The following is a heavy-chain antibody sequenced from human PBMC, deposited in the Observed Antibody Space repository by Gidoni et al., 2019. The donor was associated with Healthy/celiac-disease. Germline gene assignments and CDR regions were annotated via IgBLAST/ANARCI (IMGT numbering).Heavy chain of an antibody. CDR1: GFTFSSYA. Sequence: EVQLLESGGGLVQPGGSLRLSCAASGFTFSSYAMSWVRQAPGKGLAWVSAISGSGGSTYYADSGKGRFTISRDNSKNTLYLQMNSLRAEDTAVYYCAKDRRDSSGYYYVAVVLDYWGQGTLVTVSS. D-gene: IGHD3-22*01. CDR3: AKDRRDSSGYYYVAVVLDY. CDR2: ISGSGGST. V-gene: IGHV3-23*01. J-gene: IGHJ4*02.